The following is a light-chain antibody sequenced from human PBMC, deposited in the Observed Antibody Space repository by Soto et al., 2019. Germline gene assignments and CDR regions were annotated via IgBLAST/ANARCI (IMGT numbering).Light chain of an antibody. J-gene: IGLJ3*02. CDR1: LRDVGAYNL. CDR3: SAYTARSTLV. Sequence: QSALTQPASVSGSAGQSITISCSGTLRDVGAYNLVSWYQQHPGTAPKIIIYEVRNRPSGISSRFSGSRSGNTASLTISGLQPEDEGEYYCSAYTARSTLVFGGGTKLTVL. CDR2: EVR. V-gene: IGLV2-14*01.